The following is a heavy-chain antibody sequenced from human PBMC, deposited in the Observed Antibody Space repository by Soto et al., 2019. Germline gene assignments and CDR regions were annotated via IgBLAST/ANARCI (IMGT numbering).Heavy chain of an antibody. CDR1: GFTFSSYA. J-gene: IGHJ3*02. CDR3: ARDPGSSGWYELGAFDI. V-gene: IGHV3-23*01. Sequence: PGGSLRLSCAASGFTFSSYAMSWVRQAPGKGLEWVSAISGSGGSTYYADSVKGRFTISRDNSKNTLYLQMNSLRAEDTAVYYCARDPGSSGWYELGAFDIWGQGTMVTVSS. D-gene: IGHD6-19*01. CDR2: ISGSGGST.